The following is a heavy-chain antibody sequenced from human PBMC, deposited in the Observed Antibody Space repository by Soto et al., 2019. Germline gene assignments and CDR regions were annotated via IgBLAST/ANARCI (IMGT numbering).Heavy chain of an antibody. D-gene: IGHD3-22*01. CDR2: ISAYNGNT. Sequence: ASVKVSCKASGYTFTSYGISWVLQAPGQGLEWMGWISAYNGNTNYAQKLQGRVTMTTDTSTSTAYMELRSLRSDDTAVYYCARDSGRVGTYYYDSSGSDAFDIWGQGTMVTVSS. J-gene: IGHJ3*02. V-gene: IGHV1-18*01. CDR1: GYTFTSYG. CDR3: ARDSGRVGTYYYDSSGSDAFDI.